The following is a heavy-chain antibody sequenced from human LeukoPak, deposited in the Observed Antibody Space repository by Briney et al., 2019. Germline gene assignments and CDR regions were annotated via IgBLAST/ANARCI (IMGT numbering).Heavy chain of an antibody. CDR1: GFTFSRYA. CDR2: ISGSGENT. CDR3: ARDLRGYSGYDSDF. D-gene: IGHD5-12*01. V-gene: IGHV3-23*01. Sequence: GGSLRLSCAASGFTFSRYAMSWVRQAPAKGLEWVSVISGSGENTHYADSVKGRFTISRDNSKNTLYLQMNSLRAEDTAVYYCARDLRGYSGYDSDFWGQGTLVTV. J-gene: IGHJ4*02.